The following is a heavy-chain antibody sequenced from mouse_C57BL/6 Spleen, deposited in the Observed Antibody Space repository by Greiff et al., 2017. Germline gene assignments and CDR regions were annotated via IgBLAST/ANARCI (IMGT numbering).Heavy chain of an antibody. CDR2: IYPGGGYT. J-gene: IGHJ2*01. CDR3: ARNNRYYFDY. CDR1: GYTFTNYW. D-gene: IGHD1-3*01. Sequence: VQLQQSGAELVRPGTSVQMSCKASGYTFTNYWIGWAKQRPGHGLEWIGDIYPGGGYTNYNEKFKGKATLTADKSSSTAYMQFSSLTSEDAAIYYCARNNRYYFDYWGQGTTLTVSS. V-gene: IGHV1-63*01.